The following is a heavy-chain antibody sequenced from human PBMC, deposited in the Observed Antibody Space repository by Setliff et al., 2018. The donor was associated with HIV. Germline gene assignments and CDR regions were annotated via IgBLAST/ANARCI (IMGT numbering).Heavy chain of an antibody. CDR2: IDSSSTYI. D-gene: IGHD2-2*01. CDR3: ARLTTYCSSTRCPVHYFDS. Sequence: GGSLRLSCAASGFTFTDYSMNWVRQAPGKGLEWVSSIDSSSTYIYYADSVKGRFTISRDNAKNSLYLQMSSLRAEDTAVYYCARLTTYCSSTRCPVHYFDSWGQGALVTVSS. CDR1: GFTFTDYS. V-gene: IGHV3-21*04. J-gene: IGHJ4*02.